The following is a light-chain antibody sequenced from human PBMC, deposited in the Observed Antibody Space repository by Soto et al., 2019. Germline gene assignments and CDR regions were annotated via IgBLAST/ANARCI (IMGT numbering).Light chain of an antibody. J-gene: IGLJ1*01. CDR2: DNV. CDR3: GSWDNILRAYV. CDR1: GSNLGRHY. V-gene: IGLV1-51*01. Sequence: QSVLTQPPSVSATPGQKVTISCSGSGSNLGRHYVSWYQQLPGTAPKLLIYDNVYRFSGMPDRFSASKSGTSATLGITGLQTGDEGDYYCGSWDNILRAYVFGTGTKLTVL.